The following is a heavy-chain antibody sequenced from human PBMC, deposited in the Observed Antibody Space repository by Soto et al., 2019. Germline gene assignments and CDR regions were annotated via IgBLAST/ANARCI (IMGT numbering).Heavy chain of an antibody. D-gene: IGHD3-10*01. CDR1: GGSVSSGSYY. CDR2: IYYSGST. V-gene: IGHV4-61*01. CDR3: ARGANVLLWFGESTPGYYGMDV. Sequence: SETLSLTCTVSGGSVSSGSYYWSWIRQPPGKGLEWIGYIYYSGSTNYNPSLKSRVTISADTSKNQFSLKLSSVTAADTAVYYCARGANVLLWFGESTPGYYGMDVWGQGTTVTVSS. J-gene: IGHJ6*02.